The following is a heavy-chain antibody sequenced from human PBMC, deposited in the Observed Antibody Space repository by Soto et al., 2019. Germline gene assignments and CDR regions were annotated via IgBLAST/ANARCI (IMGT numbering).Heavy chain of an antibody. D-gene: IGHD6-19*01. Sequence: QVQLVESGGGVVQPGRSLRLSCAASGFTFSSYAMHWVRQAPGKGLEWVAVISFDGNNKYYADSVKGRFTISRDNSKNTLFLQMDCLRPEDTAVYYCVRAPGRDWYWEVDYWGQGTLFTVSS. J-gene: IGHJ4*02. CDR1: GFTFSSYA. CDR2: ISFDGNNK. CDR3: VRAPGRDWYWEVDY. V-gene: IGHV3-30-3*01.